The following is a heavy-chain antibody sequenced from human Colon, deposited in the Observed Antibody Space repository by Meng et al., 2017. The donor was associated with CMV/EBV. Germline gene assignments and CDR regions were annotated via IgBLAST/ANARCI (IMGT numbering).Heavy chain of an antibody. Sequence: VYCKASGYTFTRYGIRWVRQAPGQGLEWMGWISPNTGDTSFAQKFQGRLTMTTDTSTRTAYMELKRLRSDDTAVYYCARILSGIFEYWGQGTLVTVSS. J-gene: IGHJ4*02. CDR2: ISPNTGDT. V-gene: IGHV1-18*01. D-gene: IGHD3-3*01. CDR1: GYTFTRYG. CDR3: ARILSGIFEY.